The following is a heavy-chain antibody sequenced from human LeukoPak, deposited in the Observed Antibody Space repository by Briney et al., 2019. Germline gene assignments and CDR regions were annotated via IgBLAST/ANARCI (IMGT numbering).Heavy chain of an antibody. V-gene: IGHV1-8*01. J-gene: IGHJ5*02. CDR2: MNPNSGNT. Sequence: GASVKVSCKASGYTFTSYDINWVRQATGQGLEWMGWMNPNSGNTGYAQKFQGRVTMTRNTSISTAYMELSSLRSEDTAVYYCARDQQGGTIFGVDTFDPWGQGTLVTVSS. CDR1: GYTFTSYD. CDR3: ARDQQGGTIFGVDTFDP. D-gene: IGHD3-3*01.